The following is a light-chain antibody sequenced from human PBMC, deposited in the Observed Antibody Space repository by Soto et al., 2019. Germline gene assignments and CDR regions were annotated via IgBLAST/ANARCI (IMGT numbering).Light chain of an antibody. V-gene: IGKV1-9*01. J-gene: IGKJ1*01. CDR3: LQDYNYPWT. Sequence: DIQVSQSPSFLSASVGDIVTITCRASQGISSHLTWYQQEPGKAPKVLIYAASTLQSGVPSRFSGSGSGTEFTLTISSLQPEDFAPYYCLQDYNYPWTFGQGTKVDI. CDR2: AAS. CDR1: QGISSH.